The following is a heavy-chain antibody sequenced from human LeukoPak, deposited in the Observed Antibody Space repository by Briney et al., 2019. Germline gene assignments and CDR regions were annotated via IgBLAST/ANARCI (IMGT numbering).Heavy chain of an antibody. CDR3: ARGADLGATITGAFDI. D-gene: IGHD5-24*01. V-gene: IGHV3-7*01. Sequence: GGSLRLSCAASGFTFSSYWMSWVRQAPGKGLEWVANIKQDGSEKYYVDSVKGRFTVSRDNAQNSLYLQMNSLRAEETAVYYCARGADLGATITGAFDIWGQGTMVTVSS. CDR1: GFTFSSYW. J-gene: IGHJ3*02. CDR2: IKQDGSEK.